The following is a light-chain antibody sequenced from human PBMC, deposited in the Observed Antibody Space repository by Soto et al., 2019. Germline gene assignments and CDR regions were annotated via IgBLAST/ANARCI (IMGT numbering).Light chain of an antibody. Sequence: QSALIQPPSVSGSPGQSVTISCTGTSSDVGSYDYVSWYQQHPGTVPKPMIYNVNTRPSGVPDRFSGSKSGNTASMTISGLQAEDEADYYCQSYDDTILYVFGTGTKVTVL. J-gene: IGLJ1*01. V-gene: IGLV2-11*01. CDR1: SSDVGSYDY. CDR3: QSYDDTILYV. CDR2: NVN.